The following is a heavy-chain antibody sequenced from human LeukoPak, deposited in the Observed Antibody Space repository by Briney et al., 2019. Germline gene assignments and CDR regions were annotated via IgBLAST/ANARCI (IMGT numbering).Heavy chain of an antibody. J-gene: IGHJ4*02. CDR2: INHSGST. D-gene: IGHD6-13*01. Sequence: SETLSLTCAVYGGSFSGYYWSWIRQPPGKGLEWIGEINHSGSTNYNPSLKSRVTISVDTSKNQFSLKLSSVTAADTAVYYCARGVGIIAAAFRLWGQGTLVTVSS. CDR3: ARGVGIIAAAFRL. CDR1: GGSFSGYY. V-gene: IGHV4-34*01.